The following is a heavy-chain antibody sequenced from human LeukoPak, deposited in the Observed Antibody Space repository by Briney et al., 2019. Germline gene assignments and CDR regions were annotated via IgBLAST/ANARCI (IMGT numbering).Heavy chain of an antibody. D-gene: IGHD2-2*01. CDR3: ARGGYCSSTSCPPVGWFDP. Sequence: GGSLRLSCAASGFTFSSYSMNWVRQAPGKGLKWVSSISSSSIYIYYADSVKGRFTISRDNAKNSLYLQMNSLRAEDTAVYYCARGGYCSSTSCPPVGWFDPWGQGTLVTVSS. V-gene: IGHV3-21*01. CDR1: GFTFSSYS. J-gene: IGHJ5*02. CDR2: ISSSSIYI.